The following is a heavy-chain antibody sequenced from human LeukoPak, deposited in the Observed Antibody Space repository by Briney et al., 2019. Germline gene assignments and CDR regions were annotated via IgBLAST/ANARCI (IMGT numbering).Heavy chain of an antibody. D-gene: IGHD3-10*02. J-gene: IGHJ6*04. CDR1: GFTFSSYG. Sequence: GGPLRLSCAASGFTFSSYGMSWVRQAPGKGLEWVSAISGSGGSTYYADSVKGRFTISRDNSKNTLYLQMNSLRAEDTAVYYCAELGITMIGGVWGKGTTVTISS. CDR2: ISGSGGST. V-gene: IGHV3-23*01. CDR3: AELGITMIGGV.